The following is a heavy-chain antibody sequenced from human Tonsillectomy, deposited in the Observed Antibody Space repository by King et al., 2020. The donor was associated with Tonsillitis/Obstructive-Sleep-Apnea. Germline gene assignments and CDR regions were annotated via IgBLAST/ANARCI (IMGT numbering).Heavy chain of an antibody. CDR3: ARVSSTAYFYMDV. Sequence: VQLQESGPGLVKPSETLSLTCTVSGGSISSYYWSWLRQPPGKGLEWIGYIYYSGSTNYNPSLKSRVTISVDTSKNQFSLKLSSVTAADTAVYYCARVSSTAYFYMDVWGKGTTVTVSS. D-gene: IGHD2-2*01. CDR2: IYYSGST. J-gene: IGHJ6*03. CDR1: GGSISSYY. V-gene: IGHV4-59*01.